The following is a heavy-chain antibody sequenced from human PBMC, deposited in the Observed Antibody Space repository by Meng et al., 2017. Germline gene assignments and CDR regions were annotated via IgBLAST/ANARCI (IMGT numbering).Heavy chain of an antibody. Sequence: GESLKISCTASGFTFGDYAMSWVRQAPGKGLEWVGFIRSKAYGGTTEYAASVKGRFTISRDDSKSIAYLQMNSLKTEDTAVYYCTTGRYYYGSGSYSDSYGMDVWGQGTTVTVSS. D-gene: IGHD3-10*01. J-gene: IGHJ6*02. CDR2: IRSKAYGGTT. CDR3: TTGRYYYGSGSYSDSYGMDV. CDR1: GFTFGDYA. V-gene: IGHV3-49*04.